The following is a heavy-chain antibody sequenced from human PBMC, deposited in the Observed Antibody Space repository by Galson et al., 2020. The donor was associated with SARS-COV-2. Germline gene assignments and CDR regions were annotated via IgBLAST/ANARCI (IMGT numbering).Heavy chain of an antibody. CDR2: ITSSSNDI. CDR3: VRTVTYTSSWDYYYYMDV. J-gene: IGHJ6*03. CDR1: GFTFSSYS. D-gene: IGHD2-2*01. V-gene: IGHV3-21*01. Sequence: GGSLRLSCAASGFTFSSYSMNWARQAPGKGLEWLSSITSSSNDIFYADSVKGRFTISRDNAKNSLYLQIDSLRADDTAVYYCVRTVTYTSSWDYYYYMDVWGKGTTVTVSS.